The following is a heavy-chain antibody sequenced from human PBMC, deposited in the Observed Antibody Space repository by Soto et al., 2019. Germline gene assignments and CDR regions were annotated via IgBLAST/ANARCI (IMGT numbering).Heavy chain of an antibody. D-gene: IGHD6-13*01. CDR1: GFTFSDYY. V-gene: IGHV3-11*01. CDR3: ARDPHKASAGIFDF. J-gene: IGHJ4*02. Sequence: PGGSLRLSCAASGFTFSDYYMSWIRQAPGKGLEWVSYISRGGNTIYYADPVKGRFTISRDNAKNSMYLQMNSLRAEDTAVYYCARDPHKASAGIFDFWGQGTRVTVSS. CDR2: ISRGGNTI.